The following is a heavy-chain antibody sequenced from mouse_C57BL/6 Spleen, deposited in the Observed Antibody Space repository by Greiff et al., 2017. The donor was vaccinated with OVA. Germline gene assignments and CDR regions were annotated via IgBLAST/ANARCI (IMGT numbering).Heavy chain of an antibody. CDR1: GYSITSGYY. V-gene: IGHV3-6*01. D-gene: IGHD2-1*01. CDR3: ARDGNYVDAMDY. J-gene: IGHJ4*01. CDR2: ISYDGSN. Sequence: DVQLQESGPGLVKPSQSLSLTCSVTGYSITSGYYWNWIRQFPGNKLEWMGYISYDGSNNYNPSLKNRISITRDTSKNQFFLKLNSVTTEDTATYYCARDGNYVDAMDYWGQGTSVTVSS.